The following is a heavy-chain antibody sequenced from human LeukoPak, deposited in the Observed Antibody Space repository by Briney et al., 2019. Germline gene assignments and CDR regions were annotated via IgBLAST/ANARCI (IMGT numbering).Heavy chain of an antibody. CDR2: IYHSGST. CDR3: ARSRVPAAIDY. D-gene: IGHD2-2*01. CDR1: GGSISSGGYY. J-gene: IGHJ4*02. Sequence: ASETLSLTCTVSGGSISSGGYYWSWIRQPPGKGLEWIGYIYHSGSTYYNPSLKSRVTISVDRSKNQFSLKLSSVTAADTAVYYCARSRVPAAIDYWGQGTLVTVSS. V-gene: IGHV4-30-2*01.